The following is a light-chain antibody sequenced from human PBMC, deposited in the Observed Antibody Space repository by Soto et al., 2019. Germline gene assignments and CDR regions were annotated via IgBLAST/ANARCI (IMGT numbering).Light chain of an antibody. CDR3: GTWDSSLSVVV. V-gene: IGLV1-51*01. J-gene: IGLJ3*02. Sequence: QSVLTQPPSVSAAPGQKVTLSCSGSSSNIGNNYVSWYQQFPGTAPKLLIYDNNKRPSGIPDRFSGSKSGTSATLGITGLQTGDEADYYCGTWDSSLSVVVFGGGTKVTVL. CDR2: DNN. CDR1: SSNIGNNY.